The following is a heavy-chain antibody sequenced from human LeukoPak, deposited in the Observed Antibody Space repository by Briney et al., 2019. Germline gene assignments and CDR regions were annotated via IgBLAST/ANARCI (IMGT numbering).Heavy chain of an antibody. J-gene: IGHJ6*02. CDR2: IWYDGSNK. CDR3: ARGPSLGELSPLPYYYYYGMDV. D-gene: IGHD3-16*02. Sequence: GGSLRLPCAASGFTFSSYGMHWVRQAPGKGLEWVAVIWYDGSNKYYADSVKGRFTISRDNSKNTLYLQMNSLRAEDTAVYYCARGPSLGELSPLPYYYYYGMDVWGQGTTVTVSS. V-gene: IGHV3-33*01. CDR1: GFTFSSYG.